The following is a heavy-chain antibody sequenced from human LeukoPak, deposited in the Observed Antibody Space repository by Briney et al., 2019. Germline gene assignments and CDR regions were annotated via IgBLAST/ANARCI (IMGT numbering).Heavy chain of an antibody. V-gene: IGHV4-39*07. CDR2: IYYSGST. Sequence: SETLSLTCTVSGCSISSSSYYWGWLRQPPGKGLEWIGSIYYSGSTYYNPSLKSRVTISVDTSKNQFSLKLSSVTAADTAVYYCAGEYDILTGYRVFDYWGQGTLVTVSS. CDR1: GCSISSSSYY. D-gene: IGHD3-9*01. CDR3: AGEYDILTGYRVFDY. J-gene: IGHJ4*02.